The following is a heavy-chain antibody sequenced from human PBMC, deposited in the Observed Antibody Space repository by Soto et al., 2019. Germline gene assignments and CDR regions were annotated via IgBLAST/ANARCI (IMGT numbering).Heavy chain of an antibody. Sequence: VESLKISCTGSGYPLNTFWISWVRQMPGKGLEWMGRIDPGDPSDSYTNYSPSFQGHVTISVDKSSNTAYLQWGSLKASDTAIYYCARLYCTTSTCDSWFDPWGQGTLVTVSS. CDR3: ARLYCTTSTCDSWFDP. V-gene: IGHV5-10-1*01. CDR2: IDPGDPSDSYT. CDR1: GYPLNTFW. J-gene: IGHJ5*02. D-gene: IGHD2-8*01.